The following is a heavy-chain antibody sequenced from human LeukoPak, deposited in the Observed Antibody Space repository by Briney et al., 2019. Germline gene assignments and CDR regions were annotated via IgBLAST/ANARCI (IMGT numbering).Heavy chain of an antibody. J-gene: IGHJ4*02. CDR3: ANDYRSGSFHDF. V-gene: IGHV3-23*01. Sequence: GGSLRLSCAASGFSFSNYGFHWVRQPPGKGLEWVSVISRRDDYTYYADSVKGRFTISRDNSKNTLYLQMNTLRAEDTAVYYCANDYRSGSFHDFWGQGTLITVSS. CDR2: ISRRDDYT. D-gene: IGHD3-10*01. CDR1: GFSFSNYG.